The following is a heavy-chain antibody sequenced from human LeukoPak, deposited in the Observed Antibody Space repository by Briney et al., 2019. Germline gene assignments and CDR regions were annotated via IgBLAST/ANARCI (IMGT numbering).Heavy chain of an antibody. CDR1: GFTFSSYS. CDR3: ARGDWDRAMFGFAF. CDR2: ISSSSSYI. J-gene: IGHJ4*02. V-gene: IGHV3-21*04. D-gene: IGHD5-18*01. Sequence: KPGGSLRLSCAASGFTFSSYSMNWVRQAPGKGLEWVSSISSSSSYIYYADSVKGRFTISRDNAKNSLYLQMNSLRAEDTAVYFCARGDWDRAMFGFAFWGQGTQVTVSS.